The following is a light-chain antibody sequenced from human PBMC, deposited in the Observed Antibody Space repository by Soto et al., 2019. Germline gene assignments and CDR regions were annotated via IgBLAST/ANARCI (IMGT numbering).Light chain of an antibody. Sequence: VRTHPRYSLFVSITELAPITCKSSQSVLYSSNNKDYLTWYQQKPGQPPKLLIYWASTREFGVPDRFSASGSGTDFTLTIISLQAEDVTLYYCPQYYFTLHPFGHGTK. V-gene: IGKV4-1*01. CDR1: QSVLYSSNNKDY. J-gene: IGKJ1*01. CDR3: PQYYFTLHP. CDR2: WAS.